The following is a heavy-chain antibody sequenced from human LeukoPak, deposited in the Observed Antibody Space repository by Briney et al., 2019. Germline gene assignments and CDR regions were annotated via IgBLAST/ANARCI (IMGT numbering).Heavy chain of an antibody. Sequence: PSETLSLTCAVYGGSFSGNYWTWIRQSPGKGLEWIGEINHSGSTNYNPSLKSRVTISVDTSKNRFSLNLISVTAADTAAYYCARAPAAAGTIDYWGQGILVTVSS. J-gene: IGHJ4*02. CDR3: ARAPAAAGTIDY. V-gene: IGHV4-34*01. CDR1: GGSFSGNY. CDR2: INHSGST. D-gene: IGHD6-13*01.